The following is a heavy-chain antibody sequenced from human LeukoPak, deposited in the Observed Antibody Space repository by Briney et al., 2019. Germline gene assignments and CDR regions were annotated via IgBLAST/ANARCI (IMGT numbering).Heavy chain of an antibody. CDR2: ISYDGSNK. D-gene: IGHD2-15*01. CDR1: GFTFSSYA. Sequence: GGSLRLSCAASGFTFSSYAMHWVRQAPGKGLEWVAVISYDGSNKYYADSVKGRFTISRDNAKNSLYLQMNSLRAEDTAVYYCARIYCSSGSCFEYFQHWGQGTLVTVSS. V-gene: IGHV3-30-3*01. CDR3: ARIYCSSGSCFEYFQH. J-gene: IGHJ1*01.